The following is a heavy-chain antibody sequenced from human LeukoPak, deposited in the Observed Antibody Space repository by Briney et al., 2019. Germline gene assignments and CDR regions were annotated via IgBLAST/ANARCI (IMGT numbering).Heavy chain of an antibody. CDR2: IYYIGNT. J-gene: IGHJ5*02. CDR1: GGSISSGDYY. V-gene: IGHV4-30-4*01. Sequence: PSETLSLTCTVSGGSISSGDYYWSWIRQPPGKGLEWIGYIYYIGNTFYNPSLKSRVTISVDTSKNQFSLKLSSVTAADTAVYYCARGQSDYYDSSGYYYARFDPWGQGTLVTVSS. CDR3: ARGQSDYYDSSGYYYARFDP. D-gene: IGHD3-22*01.